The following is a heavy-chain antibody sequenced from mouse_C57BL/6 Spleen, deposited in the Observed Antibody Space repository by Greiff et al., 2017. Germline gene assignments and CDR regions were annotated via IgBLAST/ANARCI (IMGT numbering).Heavy chain of an antibody. CDR3: ARGYYYGSSWYFDV. CDR1: GYTFTSYW. V-gene: IGHV1-52*01. Sequence: VQLQQPGAELVRPGSSVKLSCKASGYTFTSYWMHWVKQRPIQGLEWIGNIDPSDSETHYNQKFKDKATLTVDKSSSTAYMQLSSLTSEDSAVYYCARGYYYGSSWYFDVWGTGTTVTVSS. J-gene: IGHJ1*03. D-gene: IGHD1-1*01. CDR2: IDPSDSET.